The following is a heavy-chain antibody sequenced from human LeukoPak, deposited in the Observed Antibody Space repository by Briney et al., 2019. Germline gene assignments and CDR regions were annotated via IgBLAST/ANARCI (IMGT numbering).Heavy chain of an antibody. CDR2: INVKNGNT. CDR3: VRDPGAATFDY. CDR1: GYTFTRYD. Sequence: ASVKVSCKTSGYTFTRYDITWVRQAPGQGPEWMGGINVKNGNTNYAQKLRGRVTLSGDTSTSTAYMELRSLTSDDTAVYYCVRDPGAATFDYWRQGTLVTVSP. J-gene: IGHJ4*02. D-gene: IGHD2-15*01. V-gene: IGHV1-18*01.